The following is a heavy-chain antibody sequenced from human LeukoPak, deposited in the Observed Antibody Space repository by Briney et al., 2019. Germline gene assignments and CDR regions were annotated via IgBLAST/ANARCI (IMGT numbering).Heavy chain of an antibody. CDR3: AGEAQLLPFDY. J-gene: IGHJ4*02. D-gene: IGHD2-2*01. CDR1: GGSISNYY. V-gene: IGHV4-4*07. CDR2: LYTSGST. Sequence: SETLSLTCTVSGGSISNYYWSWIRQPAGKGLEWIGRLYTSGSTNYNPSLKSRVTMSLDTSKNQFSLKLTSVTAADTAMYYCAGEAQLLPFDYWGQGTLVTVSS.